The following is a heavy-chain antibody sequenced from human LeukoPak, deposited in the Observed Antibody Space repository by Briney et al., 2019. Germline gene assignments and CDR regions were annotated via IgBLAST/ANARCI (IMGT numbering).Heavy chain of an antibody. Sequence: GGSLRLSCAASGFNFRGYAMSWVRQAPGKGLEWVSAISGSGARAHYAESVRGRFTISRDNSQNTLHLQMHSLRAEDTAVYYCAKEVVLGETNYYYYGMDVWGQGTTVTVSS. CDR2: ISGSGARA. D-gene: IGHD1-26*01. CDR1: GFNFRGYA. CDR3: AKEVVLGETNYYYYGMDV. J-gene: IGHJ6*02. V-gene: IGHV3-23*01.